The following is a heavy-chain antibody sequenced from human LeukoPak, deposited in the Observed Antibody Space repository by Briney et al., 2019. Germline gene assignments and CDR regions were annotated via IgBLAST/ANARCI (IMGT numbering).Heavy chain of an antibody. Sequence: GGSLRLSCAASGFTFSSYSMNWVRQAPGKGLEWVSSISSSSSYIYYADSMKGRFTISRDNAKKSLYLQMNSLRAEDTAVYYCARPGEQLVSYYYYYYMDVWGKGTTVTVSS. CDR2: ISSSSSYI. CDR1: GFTFSSYS. CDR3: ARPGEQLVSYYYYYYMDV. D-gene: IGHD6-6*01. J-gene: IGHJ6*03. V-gene: IGHV3-21*01.